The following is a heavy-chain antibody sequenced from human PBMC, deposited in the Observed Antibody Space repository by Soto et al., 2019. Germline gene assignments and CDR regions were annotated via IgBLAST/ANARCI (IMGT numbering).Heavy chain of an antibody. CDR2: INPNSGGT. D-gene: IGHD3-9*01. CDR1: GYTFTGYY. J-gene: IGHJ5*02. CDR3: ARWAKDILTGYFKSWFDP. V-gene: IGHV1-2*04. Sequence: ASVKVSCKASGYTFTGYYMHWVRQAPGQGLEWMGWINPNSGGTNYAQKFQGWVTMTRDTSISTAYMELSRLRSDDTAVYYCARWAKDILTGYFKSWFDPWGQGTLVNVSS.